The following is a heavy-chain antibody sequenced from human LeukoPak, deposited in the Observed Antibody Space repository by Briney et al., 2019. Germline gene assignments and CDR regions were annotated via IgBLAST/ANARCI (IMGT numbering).Heavy chain of an antibody. D-gene: IGHD3-22*01. CDR1: GGSISSYY. CDR2: IYTSGST. J-gene: IGHJ5*02. V-gene: IGHV4-4*07. Sequence: SETLSLTCTVSGGSISSYYWSWIRQPAGKGLQWIGRIYTSGSTNYNPSLKSRVTMSVDTSKNQFSLKLSSATAADTAVYYCARERVQYYYDSSGYYNWFDPWGQGTLVTVSS. CDR3: ARERVQYYYDSSGYYNWFDP.